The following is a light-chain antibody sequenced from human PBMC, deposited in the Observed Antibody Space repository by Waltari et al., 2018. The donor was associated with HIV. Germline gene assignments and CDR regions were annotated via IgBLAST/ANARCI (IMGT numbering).Light chain of an antibody. CDR3: QQRSNWPPIT. Sequence: DIVMTQSPDSLAVSLGERATINCKSSQSVLYSSSNKNYLAWYQQKPGQPPKLLIYWASTRESGVPDRFSGSGSGTDFTLTISSLQAEDFAVYYCQQRSNWPPITFGQGTRLEIK. CDR1: QSVLYSSSNKNY. J-gene: IGKJ5*01. CDR2: WAS. V-gene: IGKV4-1*01.